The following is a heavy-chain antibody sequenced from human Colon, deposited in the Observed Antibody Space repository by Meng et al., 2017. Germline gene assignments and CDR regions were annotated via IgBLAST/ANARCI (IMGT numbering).Heavy chain of an antibody. V-gene: IGHV4-4*02. CDR1: GDSIRSSNW. D-gene: IGHD2/OR15-2a*01. Sequence: QVRLQEPGPGLGKPSGTLSLTGAVSGDSIRSSNWWSWVRQPPGRGLEWIGEVYHSGSTNYNPSLKNRVTMTVDKSKNEFSLTLSSVTAADTAFYYCARVIYASGNMAHLDYWGPGTLVTVSS. J-gene: IGHJ4*02. CDR3: ARVIYASGNMAHLDY. CDR2: VYHSGST.